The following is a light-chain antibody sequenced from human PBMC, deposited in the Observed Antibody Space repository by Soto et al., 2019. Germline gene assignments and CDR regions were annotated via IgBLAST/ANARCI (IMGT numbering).Light chain of an antibody. J-gene: IGKJ1*01. V-gene: IGKV3-15*01. CDR2: GTS. CDR3: QHYNNWPRT. Sequence: EIVMTQSPATLSVSPGERATLSCRASQSVSSNLAWYQQKPGQAPRLLLYGTSTRATGIPARFSGSRSGTEFTLTISSLQSEDLAVYYCQHYNNWPRTFGQGTKVEIK. CDR1: QSVSSN.